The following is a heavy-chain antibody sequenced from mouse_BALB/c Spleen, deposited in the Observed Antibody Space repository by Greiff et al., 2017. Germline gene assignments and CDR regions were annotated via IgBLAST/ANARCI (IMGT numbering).Heavy chain of an antibody. CDR1: GYTFTSYW. J-gene: IGHJ3*01. CDR3: ARNWEPFAY. V-gene: IGHV1-7*01. CDR2: INPSTGYT. Sequence: VQVVESGAELAKPGASVKMSCKASGYTFTSYWMHWVKQRPGQGLEWIGYINPSTGYTEYNQKFKDKATLTADKSSSTAYMQLSSLTSEDSAVYYCARNWEPFAYWGQGTLVTVSA. D-gene: IGHD4-1*01.